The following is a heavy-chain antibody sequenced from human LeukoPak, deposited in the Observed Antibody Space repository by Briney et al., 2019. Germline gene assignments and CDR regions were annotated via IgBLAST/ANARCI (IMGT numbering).Heavy chain of an antibody. CDR1: GFTFSSYG. V-gene: IGHV3-30*18. CDR2: ISYDGSNK. CDR3: AKDLVRRVSGGDYYYGMDV. J-gene: IGHJ6*02. D-gene: IGHD3-10*01. Sequence: PGGSLRLSCAASGFTFSSYGMHWVRQAPGKGLEWVAVISYDGSNKYYADSVKGRFTISRDNSKNTPYLQMNSLRAEDTAVYYCAKDLVRRVSGGDYYYGMDVWGQGTTVTVSS.